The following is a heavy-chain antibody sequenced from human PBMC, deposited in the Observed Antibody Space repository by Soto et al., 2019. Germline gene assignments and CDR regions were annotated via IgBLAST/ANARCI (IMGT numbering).Heavy chain of an antibody. CDR1: GFTFGTSA. CDR2: IVVGTGNT. V-gene: IGHV1-58*02. CDR3: AADKVPTDPYNWVDP. J-gene: IGHJ5*02. Sequence: QIQLVQSGPEVKKPGTSVKVSCKASGFTFGTSAIHWVRQARGHRLEWIGWIVVGTGNTKYAQRFQERVTITRDMSTSTDYMELSSLTSEETAIYYCAADKVPTDPYNWVDPWGQGTLVTVSS. D-gene: IGHD2-2*01.